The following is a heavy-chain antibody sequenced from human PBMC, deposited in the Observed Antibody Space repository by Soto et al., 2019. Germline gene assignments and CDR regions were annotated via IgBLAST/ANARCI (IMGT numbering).Heavy chain of an antibody. Sequence: GGSLRLSCEASGFTLTTYTMNWVRQASGKGLERVSSITSSSGHIYYADSVKGRLTISRDNARNSLYLQMNSLRAEDTAVYYCVRERGLSSFYGMDVWGQGTTVTVSS. V-gene: IGHV3-21*01. D-gene: IGHD3-10*01. CDR2: ITSSSGHI. CDR3: VRERGLSSFYGMDV. CDR1: GFTLTTYT. J-gene: IGHJ6*02.